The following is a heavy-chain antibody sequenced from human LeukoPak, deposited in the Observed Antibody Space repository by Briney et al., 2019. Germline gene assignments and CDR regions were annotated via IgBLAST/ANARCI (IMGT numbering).Heavy chain of an antibody. V-gene: IGHV4-39*07. CDR2: IYHSGST. Sequence: SETLSLTCTVSGDSITSGDSYWNWIRQPPGKGLEWIGEIYHSGSTNYNPSLKSRVTISVDKSKNQFSLKLSSVTAADTAVYYCARGGGYYSGWGQGTLVTVSS. J-gene: IGHJ4*02. CDR3: ARGGGYYSG. D-gene: IGHD3-22*01. CDR1: GDSITSGDSY.